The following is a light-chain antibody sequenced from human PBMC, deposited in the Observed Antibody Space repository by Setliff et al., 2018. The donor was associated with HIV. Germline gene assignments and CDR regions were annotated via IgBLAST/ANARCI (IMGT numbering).Light chain of an antibody. CDR2: EVT. Sequence: QSVLTQPASVSGSPGQSVTISCIGSSSDIGRYNYVSWYQQRPGKAPKLIIFEVTNRPSGISNRFSASKFGNTASLTIAGLQYEDEGDYYCSSYRSDRNVMFGGGTKVTVL. CDR1: SSDIGRYNY. V-gene: IGLV2-14*01. CDR3: SSYRSDRNVM. J-gene: IGLJ3*02.